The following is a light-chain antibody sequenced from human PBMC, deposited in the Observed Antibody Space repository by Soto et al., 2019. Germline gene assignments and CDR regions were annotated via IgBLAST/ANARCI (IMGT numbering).Light chain of an antibody. J-gene: IGLJ1*01. CDR3: QVWDSSSDHYV. CDR1: NIGTKS. CDR2: DDS. Sequence: SYELTQPPSVSVAPGQTARLTCGGDNIGTKSVHWYQQKPGQAPVLVVYDDSDRPSGIPERFSGSNSGTTATPTISRVEAGDEADYYCQVWDSSSDHYVFGNGTKVTVL. V-gene: IGLV3-21*02.